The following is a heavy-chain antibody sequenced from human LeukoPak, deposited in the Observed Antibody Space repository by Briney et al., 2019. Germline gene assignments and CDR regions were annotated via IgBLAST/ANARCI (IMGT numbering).Heavy chain of an antibody. CDR2: IKQDGSET. D-gene: IGHD3-22*01. Sequence: GGSLRLSCEASGFTFSSYWMSWVRQAPGKGLEWVANIKQDGSETYYVDSVRGRFIISRDNANNSLYLQMNSLRAEDTAVYYCARDQSGGRYYDSGGYYYVASLDYWGQGTLVTVSS. J-gene: IGHJ4*02. CDR3: ARDQSGGRYYDSGGYYYVASLDY. V-gene: IGHV3-7*01. CDR1: GFTFSSYW.